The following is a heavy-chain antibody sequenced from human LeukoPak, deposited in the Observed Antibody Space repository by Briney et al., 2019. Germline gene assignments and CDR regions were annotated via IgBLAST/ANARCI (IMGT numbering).Heavy chain of an antibody. V-gene: IGHV1-8*01. J-gene: IGHJ4*01. Sequence: ASVKVSCKASGYSFPSYDINWVRQATGQGLEWMGWMNPNSGDAAYAQKFQGRVTITRDTSISTAYMELSSLRSEDTAVYYCARVSFDTSGHKINFDYWGHGTLVTVSS. D-gene: IGHD3-22*01. CDR2: MNPNSGDA. CDR3: ARVSFDTSGHKINFDY. CDR1: GYSFPSYD.